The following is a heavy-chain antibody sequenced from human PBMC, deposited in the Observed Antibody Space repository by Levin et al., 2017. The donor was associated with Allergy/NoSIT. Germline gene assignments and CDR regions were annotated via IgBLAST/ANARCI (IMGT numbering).Heavy chain of an antibody. Sequence: PGGSLRLSCKASGYTFTSYAMHWVRQAPGQRLEWMGWINAGNGNTKYSQKFQGRVTITRDTSASTAYMELSSLRSEDTAVYYCAVSDSSGYYDAFDIWGQGTMVTVSS. CDR3: AVSDSSGYYDAFDI. CDR1: GYTFTSYA. CDR2: INAGNGNT. J-gene: IGHJ3*02. D-gene: IGHD3-22*01. V-gene: IGHV1-3*01.